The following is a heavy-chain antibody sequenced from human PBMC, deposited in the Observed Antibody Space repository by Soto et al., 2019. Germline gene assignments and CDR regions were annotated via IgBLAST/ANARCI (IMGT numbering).Heavy chain of an antibody. V-gene: IGHV1-69*12. CDR2: IIPIFGTA. Sequence: QVQLVQSGAEVKKPGSSVKVSCKASGGTFSSYAISWVRQAPGQGLEWMGGIIPIFGTANYAQKFQGRVTITADESTSTAYMELSSLRSEDTAAYYCASLPAGGTAGYYYYGMDVWGQGTTVTVSS. J-gene: IGHJ6*02. CDR3: ASLPAGGTAGYYYYGMDV. CDR1: GGTFSSYA. D-gene: IGHD3-16*01.